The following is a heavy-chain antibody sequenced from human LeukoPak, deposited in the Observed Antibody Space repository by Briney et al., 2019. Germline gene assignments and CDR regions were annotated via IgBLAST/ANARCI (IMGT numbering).Heavy chain of an antibody. CDR1: GGSISSYY. CDR3: ARGGHYYDSSDYYVDF. CDR2: ISYSGST. Sequence: PSETLSLTCTVSGGSISSYYCSWIRQPPGKGLEWIGYISYSGSTNYNPSLKSRVTISVDTSKNQFSLKLSSVTAADTGVYYCARGGHYYDSSDYYVDFWGQGTLVTVSS. J-gene: IGHJ4*02. D-gene: IGHD3-22*01. V-gene: IGHV4-59*01.